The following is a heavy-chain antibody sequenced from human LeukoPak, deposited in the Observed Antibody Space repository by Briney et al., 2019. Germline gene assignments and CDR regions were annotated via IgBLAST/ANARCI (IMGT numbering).Heavy chain of an antibody. CDR3: ARDLNPFNWGDDAFDI. J-gene: IGHJ3*02. D-gene: IGHD7-27*01. V-gene: IGHV1-69*05. CDR2: IVPIFGTA. Sequence: SVKVSCKASGGTFSSYAISWVRQAPGQGLEWMGRIVPIFGTANYAQKFQGRVTITTDESTSTAYMELSSLRSEDTAVYYCARDLNPFNWGDDAFDIWGQGTMVTASS. CDR1: GGTFSSYA.